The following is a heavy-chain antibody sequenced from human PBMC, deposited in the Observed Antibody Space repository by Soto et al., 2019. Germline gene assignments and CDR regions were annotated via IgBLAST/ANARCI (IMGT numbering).Heavy chain of an antibody. Sequence: QVQLVQSGAEVKKPGSSGTVSCKASGGTFSSNTIGWVRQAPGQGLEWMGRIIPILGIANYAQKFQGRVTITADKSTSTAYMELSSLRSEDTAVYYCAMEYCSSTSCYRDYWGQGTLVTVSS. D-gene: IGHD2-2*02. J-gene: IGHJ4*02. CDR3: AMEYCSSTSCYRDY. CDR2: IIPILGIA. V-gene: IGHV1-69*02. CDR1: GGTFSSNT.